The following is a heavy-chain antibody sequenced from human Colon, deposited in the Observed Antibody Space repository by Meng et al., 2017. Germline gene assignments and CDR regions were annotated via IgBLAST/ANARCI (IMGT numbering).Heavy chain of an antibody. Sequence: PQSSALYLVKHPGYLSVICPFSVGSLGSNWCSWVLQPPGKGLEWIGEFFHTGRTNYDPSLKSRVTISVDKSNNQFSLKLTSVTAADTAVYYCARHISILGQRGFDYWGQGTLVTVSS. V-gene: IGHV4-4*03. J-gene: IGHJ4*02. CDR2: FFHTGRT. CDR1: VGSLGSNW. CDR3: ARHISILGQRGFDY. D-gene: IGHD3/OR15-3a*01.